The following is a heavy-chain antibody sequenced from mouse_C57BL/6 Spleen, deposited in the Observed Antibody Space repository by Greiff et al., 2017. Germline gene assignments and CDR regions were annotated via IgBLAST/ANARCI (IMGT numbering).Heavy chain of an antibody. Sequence: VQLQQPGAELVRPGSSVKLSCKASGYTFTSYWMDWVKQRPGQGLEWIGNIYPSDSETHYNQKFKDKATLTVDKSSSTAYMQLSSLTSEDSAVYYCARGGITTVVEYAMDYWGQGTSGTVSS. CDR2: IYPSDSET. J-gene: IGHJ4*01. CDR1: GYTFTSYW. V-gene: IGHV1-61*01. CDR3: ARGGITTVVEYAMDY. D-gene: IGHD1-1*01.